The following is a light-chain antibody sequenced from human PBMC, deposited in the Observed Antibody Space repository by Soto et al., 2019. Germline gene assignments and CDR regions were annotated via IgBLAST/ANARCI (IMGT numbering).Light chain of an antibody. J-gene: IGLJ3*02. CDR1: SSDVGNCNC. CDR2: EVS. CDR3: SSFPTSSTWV. V-gene: IGLV2-14*01. Sequence: QSVLTQPASVSGSPGQSITISCTGASSDVGNCNCVSWYQQHPGKAPKLMIYEVSNRPSGVSDRFSGSKAGNTASLTISGLQAEDEADYYCSSFPTSSTWVFGGGTKVTVL.